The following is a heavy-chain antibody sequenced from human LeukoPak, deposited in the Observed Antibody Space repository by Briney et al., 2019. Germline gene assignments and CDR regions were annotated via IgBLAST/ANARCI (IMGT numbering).Heavy chain of an antibody. D-gene: IGHD4-23*01. J-gene: IGHJ4*02. CDR2: INPNSGGT. CDR3: ARALYGGGGFDY. V-gene: IGHV1-2*02. CDR1: GYTFTGYY. Sequence: ASVKVSCKASGYTFTGYYMHWVRQAPGQGLEWMGWINPNSGGTNYAQRFQGRVTMTRDTSISTAYMELSRLRSDDTAVYYCARALYGGGGFDYWGQETLVTVCS.